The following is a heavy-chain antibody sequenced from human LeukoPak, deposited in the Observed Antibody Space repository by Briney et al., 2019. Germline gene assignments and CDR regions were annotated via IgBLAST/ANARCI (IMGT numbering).Heavy chain of an antibody. CDR3: ARVPVQYCGGDCYPYYSDY. CDR1: GGTFSSYA. J-gene: IGHJ4*02. CDR2: IVPIFGTA. V-gene: IGHV1-69*13. Sequence: SVTVSCKASGGTFSSYAISWVRQAPGQGLEWMGGIVPIFGTANYAQKFQGRVTITADESTSTAYMELSSLRSEDTAVYYCARVPVQYCGGDCYPYYSDYWGQGTLVTVSS. D-gene: IGHD2-21*02.